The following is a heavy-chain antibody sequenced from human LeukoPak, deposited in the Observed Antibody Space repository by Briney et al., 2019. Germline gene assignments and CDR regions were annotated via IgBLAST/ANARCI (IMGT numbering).Heavy chain of an antibody. CDR3: ARYYDSSGYGDY. Sequence: GGSLRLSCAASGFTFSSYSMNWVRQAPGKGLEWVSSISSSSSYIYYADSVKGRFTISRDSAKNSLYLQMNSLRAEDTAVYYCARYYDSSGYGDYWGQGTLVTVSS. CDR2: ISSSSSYI. J-gene: IGHJ4*02. D-gene: IGHD3-22*01. CDR1: GFTFSSYS. V-gene: IGHV3-21*01.